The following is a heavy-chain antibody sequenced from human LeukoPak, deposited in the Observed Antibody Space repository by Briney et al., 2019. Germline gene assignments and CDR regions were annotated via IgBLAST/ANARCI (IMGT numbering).Heavy chain of an antibody. J-gene: IGHJ4*02. CDR2: ISYDGSNE. CDR1: GFTSSSYV. Sequence: GGSLRLSCAASGFTSSSYVMHWVRQAPGKGLEWVAIISYDGSNEYYADSVKGRFTISRDNSKNTLYLQMNSLRAADTAVYYCASFKMDYYDSSGYYKGGFDYWGQGTLVTVSS. V-gene: IGHV3-30*04. D-gene: IGHD3-22*01. CDR3: ASFKMDYYDSSGYYKGGFDY.